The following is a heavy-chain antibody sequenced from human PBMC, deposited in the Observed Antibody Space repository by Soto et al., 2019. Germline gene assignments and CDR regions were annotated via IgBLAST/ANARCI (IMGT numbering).Heavy chain of an antibody. V-gene: IGHV4-31*03. CDR2: IYYSGST. J-gene: IGHJ3*02. CDR3: ARTYGDYKKSAFDI. D-gene: IGHD4-17*01. CDR1: GGSISSGGYY. Sequence: SETLSLTCTVSGGSISSGGYYWSWIRQHPGKGLEWIGYIYYSGSTYYNPSLKSRVTISVDTSKNQFSLKLSSVTAADTAVYYCARTYGDYKKSAFDIWGQGTMVTVSS.